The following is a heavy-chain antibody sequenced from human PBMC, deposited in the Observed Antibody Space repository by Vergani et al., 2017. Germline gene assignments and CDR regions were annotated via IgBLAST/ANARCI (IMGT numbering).Heavy chain of an antibody. D-gene: IGHD3-3*01. Sequence: EVQLVQSGAEVKKPGESLKISCQGSGYSITNYWIAWVRQRPGKGLEWIGIIYAGESDVRYSPSFQGQVTMSVDKSLSTAYLQWSSLKASDTATYYCAKTHDFSSLYSSYNWFDPWGQGTQVTVSS. J-gene: IGHJ5*02. V-gene: IGHV5-51*03. CDR1: GYSITNYW. CDR3: AKTHDFSSLYSSYNWFDP. CDR2: IYAGESDV.